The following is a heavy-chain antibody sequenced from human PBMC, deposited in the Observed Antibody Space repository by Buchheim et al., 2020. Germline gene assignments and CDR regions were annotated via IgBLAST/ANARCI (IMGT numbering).Heavy chain of an antibody. J-gene: IGHJ4*02. CDR1: GFTFSSYA. V-gene: IGHV3-30-3*01. CDR2: ISYDGSNK. CDR3: ARRAMDYGSGSYYSYYFDY. Sequence: QVQLVESGGGVVQPGRSLRLSCAASGFTFSSYAMHWVRQAPGKGLEWAAVISYDGSNKYYADSVKGRFTISRDNSKNTLYLQMNSLRAEDTAVYYCARRAMDYGSGSYYSYYFDYWGQGTL. D-gene: IGHD3-10*01.